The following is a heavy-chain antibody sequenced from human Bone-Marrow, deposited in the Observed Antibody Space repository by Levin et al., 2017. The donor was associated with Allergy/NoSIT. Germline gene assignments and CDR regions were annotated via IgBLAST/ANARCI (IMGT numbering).Heavy chain of an antibody. CDR2: ISGYNGNR. CDR1: GYTFSSYG. V-gene: IGHV1-18*01. J-gene: IGHJ5*02. Sequence: ASVKVSCKTSGYTFSSYGVSWVRQFPGQGLEWMGWISGYNGNRIYSQKLQGRVTLTMDTSTATVFMELRGLTSDDTALYYCARDGVYDFRSPHYWGYFDLWGQGTLVTVSS. D-gene: IGHD3/OR15-3a*01. CDR3: ARDGVYDFRSPHYWGYFDL.